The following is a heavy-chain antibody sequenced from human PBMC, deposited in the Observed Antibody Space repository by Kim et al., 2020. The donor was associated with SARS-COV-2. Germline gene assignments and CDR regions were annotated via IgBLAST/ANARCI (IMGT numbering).Heavy chain of an antibody. D-gene: IGHD7-27*01. J-gene: IGHJ4*02. CDR2: DGSEK. V-gene: IGHV3-7*01. CDR3: ASGEGY. Sequence: DGSEKNYVDAVKGRFPVSRDNAKNSLYLQMNNLRVEDTGVYYCASGEGYWGQGNLVTVSS.